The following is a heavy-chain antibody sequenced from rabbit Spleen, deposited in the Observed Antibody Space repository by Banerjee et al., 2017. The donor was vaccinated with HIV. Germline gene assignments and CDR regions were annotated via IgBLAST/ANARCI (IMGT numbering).Heavy chain of an antibody. V-gene: IGHV1S40*01. D-gene: IGHD4-1*01. CDR2: IYTGSGST. CDR1: GIDFSRNYY. J-gene: IGHJ6*01. Sequence: QSLVESGGDLVKPGASLTLTCTASGIDFSRNYYMCWVRQAPGKGLEWIGCIYTGSGSTYYASWAKGRFTVSKTSSPTVILQMTSLTAADTATYFCARDDPTNAWGSLELWGPGTLVTVS. CDR3: ARDDPTNAWGSLEL.